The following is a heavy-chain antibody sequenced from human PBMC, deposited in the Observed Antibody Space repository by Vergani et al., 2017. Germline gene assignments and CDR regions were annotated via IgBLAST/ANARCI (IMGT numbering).Heavy chain of an antibody. CDR3: ARHVAVAGTGYFDY. CDR1: GGSISSSSYY. J-gene: IGHJ4*02. Sequence: QLQLQESGPGLVKPSETLSLTCTVSGGSISSSSYYWGWIRQPPGKGLEWIGSIYYSGSTYYNPSLKSRVTISVDTSKNQFSLKLSSVTAADTAVYYCARHVAVAGTGYFDYWGQGTLVTVSS. CDR2: IYYSGST. V-gene: IGHV4-39*01. D-gene: IGHD6-19*01.